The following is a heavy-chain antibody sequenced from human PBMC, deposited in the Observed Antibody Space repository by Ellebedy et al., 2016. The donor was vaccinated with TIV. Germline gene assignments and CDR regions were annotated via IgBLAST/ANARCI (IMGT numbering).Heavy chain of an antibody. D-gene: IGHD5-18*01. CDR3: ARGRGYSFDVCDV. Sequence: AASVKVSCKASGYTFTSYAMNWVRQAPGQGLEWIAIINPNDDTKYYVQNFQGRVTVTRDTSANTVYMELSSLRSEDTAVYYCARGRGYSFDVCDVWGQGTMVTVSS. CDR2: INPNDDTK. V-gene: IGHV1-46*01. J-gene: IGHJ3*01. CDR1: GYTFTSYA.